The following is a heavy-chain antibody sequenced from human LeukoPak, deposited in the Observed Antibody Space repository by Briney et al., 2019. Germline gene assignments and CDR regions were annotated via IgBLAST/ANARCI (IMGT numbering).Heavy chain of an antibody. V-gene: IGHV3-7*03. Sequence: GGSLRLSCAASGFTFSSYWMNWARQAPGKGLEWVASINHNGNVNYYVDSVKGRFTISRDNAKDSLYLQVSNLRAEDTAVYFCARGGGLDVWGQGATVTVSS. J-gene: IGHJ6*02. CDR3: ARGGGLDV. CDR2: INHNGNVN. CDR1: GFTFSSYW. D-gene: IGHD3-16*01.